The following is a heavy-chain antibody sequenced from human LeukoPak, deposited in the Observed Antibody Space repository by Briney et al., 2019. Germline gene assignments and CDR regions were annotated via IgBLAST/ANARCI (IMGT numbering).Heavy chain of an antibody. CDR3: AMKAVSRPRLYDAFDF. CDR1: GFTLSNAW. D-gene: IGHD2-2*02. CDR2: IKSKANGETR. J-gene: IGHJ3*01. Sequence: GGSLRLSCAASGFTLSNAWMNWVRQAPSKGLEWVGLIKSKANGETRDYAAPVKGRFIISRDNSKNTLYLQMNSLRADDTAVYYCAMKAVSRPRLYDAFDFWGQGTVVTVSS. V-gene: IGHV3-15*01.